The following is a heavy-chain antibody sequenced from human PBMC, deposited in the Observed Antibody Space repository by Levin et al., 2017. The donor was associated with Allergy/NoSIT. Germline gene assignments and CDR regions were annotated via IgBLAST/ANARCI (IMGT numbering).Heavy chain of an antibody. V-gene: IGHV3-30*18. Sequence: GGSLRLSCAASGFTFSSYGMHWVRQAPGKGLEWVAVISYDANNKYYADSVKGRFTISRDNSKNTLYLQMNSLRPEDTAVYYCAKDPQYCSGGNCHEDYFAYWGQGTLVTVSS. CDR1: GFTFSSYG. D-gene: IGHD2-15*01. CDR2: ISYDANNK. CDR3: AKDPQYCSGGNCHEDYFAY. J-gene: IGHJ4*02.